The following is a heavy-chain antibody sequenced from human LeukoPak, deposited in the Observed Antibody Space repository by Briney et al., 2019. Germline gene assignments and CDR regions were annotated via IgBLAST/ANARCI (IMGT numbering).Heavy chain of an antibody. Sequence: PGGSLRLSCAASGFTFSTYVMNWVRQAPGKGLEWVSSISGGGSNIYYADPVNGRFTISRDNSKNTLYIQMNSLRAEDTAVYYCAKDSTFYAFAPTSMDVWGKGTTVSVSS. V-gene: IGHV3-23*01. D-gene: IGHD3-9*01. J-gene: IGHJ6*03. CDR3: AKDSTFYAFAPTSMDV. CDR2: ISGGGSNI. CDR1: GFTFSTYV.